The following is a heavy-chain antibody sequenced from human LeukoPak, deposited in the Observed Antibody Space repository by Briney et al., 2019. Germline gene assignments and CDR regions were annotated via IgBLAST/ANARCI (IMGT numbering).Heavy chain of an antibody. CDR2: IIPILGIA. CDR3: AAAPWEWIDYYDSSGYYYSGAFDI. Sequence: ASVKVSCKASGGTFSSYAISWVRQAPGQGLEWMGRIIPILGIANYAQKFQGRVTITADKSTSTAYMELSSLRSEDTAVYYCAAAPWEWIDYYDSSGYYYSGAFDIWGQGTMVTVSS. V-gene: IGHV1-69*04. D-gene: IGHD3-22*01. CDR1: GGTFSSYA. J-gene: IGHJ3*02.